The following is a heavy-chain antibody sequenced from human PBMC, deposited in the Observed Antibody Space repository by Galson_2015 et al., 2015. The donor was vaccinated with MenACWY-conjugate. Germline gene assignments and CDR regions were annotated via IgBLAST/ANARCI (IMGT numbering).Heavy chain of an antibody. V-gene: IGHV1-3*01. Sequence: SVKVSCKATGYAFSMSVIHWVRQAPGQRLEWMGWINAGHGRTKYSQKFQGRVTITRDTFATTAYMELSSLTSEDTAVYYCARWGPSHTAYRPSTDQINDAFDVWGQGTMVTVSS. CDR1: GYAFSMSV. CDR2: INAGHGRT. CDR3: ARWGPSHTAYRPSTDQINDAFDV. D-gene: IGHD2-21*01. J-gene: IGHJ3*01.